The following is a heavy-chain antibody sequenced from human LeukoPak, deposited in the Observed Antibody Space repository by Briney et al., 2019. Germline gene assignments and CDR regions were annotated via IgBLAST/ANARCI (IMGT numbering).Heavy chain of an antibody. CDR2: INPSGGST. D-gene: IGHD6-19*01. CDR1: GYTFTSYY. J-gene: IGHJ4*02. CDR3: ARPRSSGWYFDY. Sequence: GASVKVSRKASGYTFTSYYMHWVRQAPGQGLEWMGIINPSGGSTSYAQKFQGRVTMTRDTSTSTVYMELSSLRSEDTAVYYCARPRSSGWYFDYWGQGTLVTVSS. V-gene: IGHV1-46*01.